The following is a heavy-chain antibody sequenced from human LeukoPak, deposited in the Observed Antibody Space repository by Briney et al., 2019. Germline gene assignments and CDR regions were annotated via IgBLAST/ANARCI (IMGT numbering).Heavy chain of an antibody. J-gene: IGHJ3*02. Sequence: GEALKISCKGSGYSFTSYWIGWVRPMPGKGLEWMGIIYPGDSDTSYSPSCQGQVTIAADKSLSTAYLQWSSLKASDTAMYYCARPNEGGTMCAFDIWGQGTMVIVSS. CDR1: GYSFTSYW. CDR2: IYPGDSDT. V-gene: IGHV5-51*01. CDR3: ARPNEGGTMCAFDI. D-gene: IGHD3-10*02.